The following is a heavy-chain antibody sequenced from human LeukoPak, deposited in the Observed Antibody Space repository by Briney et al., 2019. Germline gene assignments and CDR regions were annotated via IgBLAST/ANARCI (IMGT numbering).Heavy chain of an antibody. CDR2: IYYSGTT. J-gene: IGHJ4*02. V-gene: IGHV4-39*02. D-gene: IGHD3-10*01. CDR1: GGSISSSNYF. Sequence: SETLSLTCTVSGGSISSSNYFWGWIRQPPGKGLEWIGSIYYSGTTYYNPSLKSRVTISVDTSKNQFSLELSSVTAADTAVYYCAREGLGSFFYWGQGTLVTVTS. CDR3: AREGLGSFFY.